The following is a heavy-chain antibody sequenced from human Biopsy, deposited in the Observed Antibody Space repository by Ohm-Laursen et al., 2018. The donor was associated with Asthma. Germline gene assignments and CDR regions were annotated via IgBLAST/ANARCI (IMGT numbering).Heavy chain of an antibody. CDR3: ARGTIVAGIDY. D-gene: IGHD5-12*01. CDR2: IFYSGAT. Sequence: SDTLSLPCSVSGGSVSSDKYYWSWIRQPPGKGLEWIAYIFYSGATNYNPVLKSRVAQSIDTSKSQFSLRLNSLSAADTAVYYCARGTIVAGIDYWGRGTLVTVSS. J-gene: IGHJ4*02. V-gene: IGHV4-61*01. CDR1: GGSVSSDKYY.